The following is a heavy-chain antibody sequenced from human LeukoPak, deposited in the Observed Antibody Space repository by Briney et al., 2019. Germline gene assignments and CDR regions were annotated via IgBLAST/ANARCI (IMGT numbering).Heavy chain of an antibody. J-gene: IGHJ1*01. CDR3: AKDGTGTMIVVVIHPAEYFQH. V-gene: IGHV3-23*01. CDR1: GFTFSSYA. D-gene: IGHD3-22*01. Sequence: GGSLRLSCAASGFTFSSYAMSWVRQAPGKGLEWVSAISGSGGSTCYADSVKGRFTISRDNSKNTLYLQMNSLRAEDTAVYYCAKDGTGTMIVVVIHPAEYFQHWGQGTLVTVSS. CDR2: ISGSGGST.